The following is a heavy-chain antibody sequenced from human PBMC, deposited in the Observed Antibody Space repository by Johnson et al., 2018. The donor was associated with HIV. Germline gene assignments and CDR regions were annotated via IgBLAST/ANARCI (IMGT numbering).Heavy chain of an antibody. J-gene: IGHJ3*02. D-gene: IGHD3-22*01. CDR3: ARDSKARFPTITMIDAFDI. CDR2: IKQDGSEK. CDR1: GFTFKNAW. Sequence: VQLVESGGGLVKPGWSLRLSCAASGFTFKNAWMSWVRQAPGKGLEWVANIKQDGSEKYYVDSVKGRFTISRDNAKNSLYLQMNSLRAEDTAVYYCARDSKARFPTITMIDAFDIWGQGTMVTVSS. V-gene: IGHV3-7*01.